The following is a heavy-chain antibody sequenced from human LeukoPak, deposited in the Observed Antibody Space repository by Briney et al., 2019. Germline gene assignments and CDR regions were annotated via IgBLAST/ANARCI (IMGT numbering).Heavy chain of an antibody. Sequence: RSGGSLRLSCAASGFTFSSYAMSWVRQSPGKGLEWIGSIYQSGTTYYNPSLKSRVTISVDTSKNQFSLKLNSVTAADTAVYYCTCDPNWVFDNWGQGTLVTVSS. CDR2: IYQSGTT. CDR1: GFTFSSYA. CDR3: TCDPNWVFDN. D-gene: IGHD7-27*01. J-gene: IGHJ4*02. V-gene: IGHV4-38-2*01.